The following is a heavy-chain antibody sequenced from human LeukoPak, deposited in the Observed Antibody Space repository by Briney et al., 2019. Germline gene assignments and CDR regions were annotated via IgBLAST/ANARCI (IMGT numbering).Heavy chain of an antibody. CDR1: GFTFSSYA. CDR2: ISGSGGST. D-gene: IGHD6-13*01. J-gene: IGHJ4*02. Sequence: GGSLRLSCAASGFTFSSYAMSWVRQAPGKGLEWVSAISGSGGSTYYADSVKGRFTISRDNSKNTLYLQMNSLRAEDTAVYYCAKARLDSSSWYPPYYFDYWGQGTLVTVSS. CDR3: AKARLDSSSWYPPYYFDY. V-gene: IGHV3-23*01.